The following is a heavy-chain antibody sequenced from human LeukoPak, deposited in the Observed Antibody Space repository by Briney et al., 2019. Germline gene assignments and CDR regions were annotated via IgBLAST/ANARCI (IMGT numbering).Heavy chain of an antibody. J-gene: IGHJ4*02. CDR1: GGSFSGYY. CDR3: AKSLDY. Sequence: SETLSLTCAVYGGSFSGYYWSWIRQPPGKGLEWIGEINHSGSTNYNPSLKSRVTISVDTSKNQFSLKLSSVTAADTAVYYCAKSLDYWGQGTLVTVSS. V-gene: IGHV4-34*01. CDR2: INHSGST.